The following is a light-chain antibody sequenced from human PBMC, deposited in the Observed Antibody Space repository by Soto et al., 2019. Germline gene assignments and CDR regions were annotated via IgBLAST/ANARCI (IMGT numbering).Light chain of an antibody. CDR3: AAWDDSRNGQV. J-gene: IGLJ3*02. CDR1: SSNIGSHT. Sequence: QSVLTQPPSASGTPGQRVAISCSGSSSNIGSHTVNWYQQLPGTAPKLLIYGNDQRPSGVPDRFSGSKSGTSASLAISGLQAEDEVDYYCAAWDDSRNGQVFGGGTKLTVL. V-gene: IGLV1-44*01. CDR2: GND.